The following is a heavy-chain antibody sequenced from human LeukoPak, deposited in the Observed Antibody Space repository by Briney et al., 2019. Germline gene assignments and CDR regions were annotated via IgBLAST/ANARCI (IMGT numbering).Heavy chain of an antibody. J-gene: IGHJ5*02. CDR3: AKEVPLCASPMKWFYP. Sequence: PGGSLRLSCAASVFTFSSYAMSWVRQAPGKGLEWVSAISGSGGSTYYADSVKGRFTISRDNSKNTLYLQMNSLRAEDTAVYYCAKEVPLCASPMKWFYPWAQGTLVTVSS. V-gene: IGHV3-23*01. CDR1: VFTFSSYA. CDR2: ISGSGGST. D-gene: IGHD1-1*01.